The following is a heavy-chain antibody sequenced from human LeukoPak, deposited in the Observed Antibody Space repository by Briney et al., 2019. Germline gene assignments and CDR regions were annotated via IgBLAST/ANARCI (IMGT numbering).Heavy chain of an antibody. CDR3: ARGRFAGVVVPAATYYYYYYMDV. J-gene: IGHJ6*03. V-gene: IGHV4-34*01. D-gene: IGHD2-2*01. Sequence: SETLSLTCAVYGGSFSGYYWSWIRQPPGKGLEWIGEINHSGSTNYNPSLKSRVTISVDTSKNQFSLKLSSVTAADTAVYYCARGRFAGVVVPAATYYYYYYMDVWGKGTTVTVSS. CDR2: INHSGST. CDR1: GGSFSGYY.